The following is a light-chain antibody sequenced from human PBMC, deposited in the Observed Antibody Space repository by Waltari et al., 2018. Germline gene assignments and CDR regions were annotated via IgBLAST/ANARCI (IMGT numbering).Light chain of an antibody. J-gene: IGKJ1*01. V-gene: IGKV1-39*01. CDR1: QSISSY. Sequence: DIQMTQSPSSLSASVGDRVTSTCRASQSISSYLNWYQQKPGKAPKLLIDAASSLQSGVPSRFSGSGSGTDFTLTISSLQPEDFATYYCQQSYSTPRTFGQGTKVEIK. CDR3: QQSYSTPRT. CDR2: AAS.